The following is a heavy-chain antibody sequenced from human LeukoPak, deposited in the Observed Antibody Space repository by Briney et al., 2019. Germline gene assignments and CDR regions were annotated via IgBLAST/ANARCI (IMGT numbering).Heavy chain of an antibody. Sequence: GESLRISCKGSGYSFTNYWISWVRQMPGKGLEWMGRIDPSDSYTNYSPSFQGHVTISADKSISTAYLQWSSLKASDTAMYYCARGCSSTSCWFDPWGQGTLVTVSS. CDR3: ARGCSSTSCWFDP. V-gene: IGHV5-10-1*01. J-gene: IGHJ5*02. D-gene: IGHD2-2*01. CDR1: GYSFTNYW. CDR2: IDPSDSYT.